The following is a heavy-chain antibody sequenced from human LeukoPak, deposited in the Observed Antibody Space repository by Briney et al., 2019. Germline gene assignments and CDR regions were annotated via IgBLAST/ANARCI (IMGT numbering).Heavy chain of an antibody. CDR1: GGTFSSYA. Sequence: SVKVSCKASGGTFSSYAISWVRQAPGQGLEWMGGIIPIFGTANYAQKFQGRVTITADESTSTAYMELSSLRSEDTAVYYCARGYCSSTSCYTPHYYYYYMDVWGKGTTVTVSS. CDR2: IIPIFGTA. CDR3: ARGYCSSTSCYTPHYYYYYMDV. D-gene: IGHD2-2*02. J-gene: IGHJ6*03. V-gene: IGHV1-69*13.